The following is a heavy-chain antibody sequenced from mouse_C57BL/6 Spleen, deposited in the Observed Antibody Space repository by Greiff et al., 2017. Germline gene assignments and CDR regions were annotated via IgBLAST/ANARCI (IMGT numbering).Heavy chain of an antibody. V-gene: IGHV5-6*01. J-gene: IGHJ1*03. D-gene: IGHD1-1*01. CDR2: ISSGGSYT. CDR1: GFTFSSYG. CDR3: ARQIGISSYWYFDV. Sequence: VQLKESGGDLVKPGGSLKLSCAASGFTFSSYGMSWVRQTPDKRLEWVATISSGGSYTYYPDSVKGRFTISRDNAKNTLYLQRSSLKSEDTAMYYCARQIGISSYWYFDVWGTGTTVTVSS.